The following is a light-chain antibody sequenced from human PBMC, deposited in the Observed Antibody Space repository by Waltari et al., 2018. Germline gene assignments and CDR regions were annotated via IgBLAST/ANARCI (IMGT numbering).Light chain of an antibody. CDR3: YSTDSTGIHRGV. CDR1: ASPKKF. CDR2: DDN. Sequence: SYDLTQPPSVSVSPGQTARSTCSGDASPKKFVDWYQQKAGQTPVLVHYDDNKRPSGIPERFSGSSSGTMAPLTITGAQADDDSDYYCYSTDSTGIHRGVFGGGTKLTVL. J-gene: IGLJ3*02. V-gene: IGLV3-10*01.